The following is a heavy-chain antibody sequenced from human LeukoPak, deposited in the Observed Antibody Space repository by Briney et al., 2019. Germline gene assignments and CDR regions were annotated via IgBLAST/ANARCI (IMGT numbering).Heavy chain of an antibody. CDR3: AREPMVRDFNWFDP. CDR2: INPNSGGT. CDR1: GYTFTAYY. V-gene: IGHV1-2*06. J-gene: IGHJ5*02. D-gene: IGHD3-10*01. Sequence: ASVKVSCKASGYTFTAYYIHWVRQAPGQGLEWMGRINPNSGGTNYAQKFQGRVTMTRDTSISTAYMELSRLTSDDTAVYYCAREPMVRDFNWFDPWGQGNLVTVSP.